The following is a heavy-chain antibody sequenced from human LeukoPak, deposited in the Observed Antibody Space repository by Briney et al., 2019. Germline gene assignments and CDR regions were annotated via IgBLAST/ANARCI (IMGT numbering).Heavy chain of an antibody. CDR3: ARVGYYDSSGYYYDNYYGMDG. Sequence: SETLSLTCTVSGYSISSSTYYWGWIRQPPGKGLEWIGNIYYTGSTYYNPSVKSRVTISVDTSKNQFSLKLSSVTAADTAVYYCARVGYYDSSGYYYDNYYGMDGWGQGTTVTVSS. V-gene: IGHV4-39*07. D-gene: IGHD3-22*01. J-gene: IGHJ6*02. CDR2: IYYTGST. CDR1: GYSISSSTYY.